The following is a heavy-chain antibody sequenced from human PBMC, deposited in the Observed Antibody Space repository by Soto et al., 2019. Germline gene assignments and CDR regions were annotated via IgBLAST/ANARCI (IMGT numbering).Heavy chain of an antibody. CDR2: IIPIFGTA. V-gene: IGHV1-69*13. Sequence: GASVKVSCKASGGTFSSYAISWVRQAPGQGLEWMGGIIPIFGTANYAQKCQGRVTITADESTSTAYMELSSLRAEDTAVYYCAREAYGDYVRYYYGMDVWGQGTTVTVSS. CDR1: GGTFSSYA. CDR3: AREAYGDYVRYYYGMDV. D-gene: IGHD4-17*01. J-gene: IGHJ6*02.